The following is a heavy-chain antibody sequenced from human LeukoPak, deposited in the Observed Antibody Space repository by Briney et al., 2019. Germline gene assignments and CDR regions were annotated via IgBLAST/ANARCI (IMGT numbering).Heavy chain of an antibody. CDR2: IYTSGST. V-gene: IGHV4-61*02. CDR1: GGSISSGSHY. D-gene: IGHD2-15*01. CDR3: ARGAPADIVDY. J-gene: IGHJ4*02. Sequence: PSETLSLTCTVSGGSISSGSHYWSWIRQPAGKGLEWIGRIYTSGSTNYRPSLKSRVTISVDTSKNQFSLKLSSVTAADTAVYYCARGAPADIVDYWGQGTLVTVSS.